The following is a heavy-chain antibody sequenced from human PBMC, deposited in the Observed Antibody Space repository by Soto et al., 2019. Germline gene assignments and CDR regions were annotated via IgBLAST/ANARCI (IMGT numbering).Heavy chain of an antibody. CDR1: GGSISSGGYY. D-gene: IGHD3-16*01. Sequence: SETLSLTCTVSGGSISSGGYYWIWIRHHPGKGLEWIGYIYYSGSTYYNPSLKSRVTISVDTSKNQFSLHLNSVTPEDAAVYYCAREFPYYVSSDSYLDYWGQGALVTVSS. CDR2: IYYSGST. V-gene: IGHV4-31*03. CDR3: AREFPYYVSSDSYLDY. J-gene: IGHJ4*02.